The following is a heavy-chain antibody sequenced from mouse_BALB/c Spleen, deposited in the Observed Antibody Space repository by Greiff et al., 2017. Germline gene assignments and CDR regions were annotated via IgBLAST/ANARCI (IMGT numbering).Heavy chain of an antibody. CDR3: ARRGYGNYPWFAY. J-gene: IGHJ3*01. D-gene: IGHD2-1*01. V-gene: IGHV3-2*02. CDR1: GYSITSDYA. Sequence: EVKLVESGPGLVKPSQSLSLTCTVTGYSITSDYAWNWLRQFPGNKLEWMGYISYSGSTSYNPSLKSRISITRDTSKNQFFLQLNSVTTEDTATYYCARRGYGNYPWFAYWGQGTLVTVSA. CDR2: ISYSGST.